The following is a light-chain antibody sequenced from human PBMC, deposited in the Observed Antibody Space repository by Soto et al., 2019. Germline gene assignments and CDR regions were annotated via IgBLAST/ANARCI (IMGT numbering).Light chain of an antibody. V-gene: IGKV3-20*01. CDR2: SAS. J-gene: IGKJ3*01. Sequence: ENLLTQSSDNLYLSQGERATLSCRASQSISSNCLVWYQVKSGRSPRVVIHSASIRATDIPDRFSGGGSGTDFSLTISRLQREDFAVYYCQQCGAPPSTFGPGT. CDR1: QSISSNC. CDR3: QQCGAPPST.